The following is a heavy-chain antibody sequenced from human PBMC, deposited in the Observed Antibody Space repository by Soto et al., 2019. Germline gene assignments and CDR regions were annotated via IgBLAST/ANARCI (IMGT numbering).Heavy chain of an antibody. D-gene: IGHD3-22*01. CDR1: GYTFTGYF. CDR2: INPNNGDT. Sequence: ASVKVSCKASGYTFTGYFMHWVRQAPGQGLQWLGWINPNNGDTNYAQKFQGRVTMTRDTSINTAYMELSRLRSDDTAVYFCARIKPYYYSSRPFDYWGQGTLVTVS. CDR3: ARIKPYYYSSRPFDY. J-gene: IGHJ4*02. V-gene: IGHV1-2*02.